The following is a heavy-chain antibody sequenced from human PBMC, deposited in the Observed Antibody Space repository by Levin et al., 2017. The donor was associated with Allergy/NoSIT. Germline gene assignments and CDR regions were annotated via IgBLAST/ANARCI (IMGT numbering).Heavy chain of an antibody. CDR3: ASWAMYHYDRSAFDYFYYATDV. J-gene: IGHJ6*02. D-gene: IGHD3-22*01. CDR2: ISVGGNYI. Sequence: GASVKVSCAASGILFSSYDMNWVRQAPGKGLEWVSSISVGGNYIYYADSVKGRFTISRDNAKNSLFLQMNSLRAEDTAVYYCASWAMYHYDRSAFDYFYYATDVWGQGTTVTVSS. V-gene: IGHV3-21*01. CDR1: GILFSSYD.